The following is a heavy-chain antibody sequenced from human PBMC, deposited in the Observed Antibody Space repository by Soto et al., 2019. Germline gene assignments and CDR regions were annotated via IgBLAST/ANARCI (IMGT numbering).Heavy chain of an antibody. Sequence: GGSLRLSCAASGFTVSSNSMTWVRQSPGKGLEWVSTIYSGGSTYYADSVKGRFTISRDNSKNTLYLQMNSLRAEDTAVYYCAREDYYYHMDVWGQGTTVTVSS. CDR2: IYSGGST. J-gene: IGHJ6*02. CDR3: AREDYYYHMDV. V-gene: IGHV3-53*01. CDR1: GFTVSSNS.